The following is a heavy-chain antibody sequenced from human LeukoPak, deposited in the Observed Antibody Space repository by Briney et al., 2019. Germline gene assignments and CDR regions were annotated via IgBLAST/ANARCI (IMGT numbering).Heavy chain of an antibody. CDR1: GASTSSNY. CDR2: IYYSGT. CDR3: ARGDTGYSSSSY. J-gene: IGHJ4*02. D-gene: IGHD6-13*01. V-gene: IGHV4-59*01. Sequence: SETLSLTCTVSGASTSSNYWSWIRQPPGKGLEWIGYIYYSGTNYNPSLNSRVTISLDTSKNQFSLKVNSVTAADTAVYYCARGDTGYSSSSYWGQGTLVTVSS.